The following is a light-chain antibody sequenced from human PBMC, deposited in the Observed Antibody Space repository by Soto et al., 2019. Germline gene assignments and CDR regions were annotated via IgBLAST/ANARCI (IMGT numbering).Light chain of an antibody. Sequence: DIQLIQSPSFLSASVGDRVTITCRASQGISSYLAWYQQKPGKAPKLLIYAASTLQSGVPSRFSGSGSGTEFTLTISSLQPEDFATYYCQQLNSYPPGITFGPGTKVDIK. J-gene: IGKJ3*01. CDR1: QGISSY. V-gene: IGKV1-9*01. CDR2: AAS. CDR3: QQLNSYPPGIT.